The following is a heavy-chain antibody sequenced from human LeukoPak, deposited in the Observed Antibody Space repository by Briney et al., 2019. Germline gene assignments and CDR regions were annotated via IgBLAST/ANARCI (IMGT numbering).Heavy chain of an antibody. CDR3: GRDMDCSSTTCYGYFYYFGIDV. V-gene: IGHV3-33*01. CDR1: GFRFDSCG. CDR2: IGYDGRNK. Sequence: PGRSLRLSCAASGFRFDSCGIHWVRQVPGKGLEWLAVIGYDGRNKYYAESVKGRFTISKDNSKKTVFLQMNSLRVEDTAVYYCGRDMDCSSTTCYGYFYYFGIDVWGQGTPVTV. J-gene: IGHJ6*02. D-gene: IGHD2-2*01.